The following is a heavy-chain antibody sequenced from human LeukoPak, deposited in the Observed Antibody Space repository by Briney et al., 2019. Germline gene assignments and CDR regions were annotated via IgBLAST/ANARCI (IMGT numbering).Heavy chain of an antibody. J-gene: IGHJ4*02. D-gene: IGHD3-10*01. CDR1: GFTLSSYE. V-gene: IGHV3-48*03. CDR3: AKDFGSGSYGRTAAFSMFDY. CDR2: ISSSGSTI. Sequence: GGSLRLSCAASGFTLSSYEMNWVREARGKGGEGGSYISSSGSTIYYADSVKGRFNSSRDKGKNYLYLQINSLRAEDTALYYCAKDFGSGSYGRTAAFSMFDYWGQGTLVTVSS.